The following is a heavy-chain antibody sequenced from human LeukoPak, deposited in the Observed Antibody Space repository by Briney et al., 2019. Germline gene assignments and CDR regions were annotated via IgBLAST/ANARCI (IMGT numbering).Heavy chain of an antibody. Sequence: ASVKVSCKTSGYSFSDYYMHWVRQAPGQGLEWMGWINPNSGGTSSAQKFRGRVTMARDTSITTVYMEVSWLTSDDTAIYYCARADRLDGGPYLIGPWGQGTLATVSS. CDR1: GYSFSDYY. V-gene: IGHV1-2*02. CDR2: INPNSGGT. D-gene: IGHD2-21*01. J-gene: IGHJ5*02. CDR3: ARADRLDGGPYLIGP.